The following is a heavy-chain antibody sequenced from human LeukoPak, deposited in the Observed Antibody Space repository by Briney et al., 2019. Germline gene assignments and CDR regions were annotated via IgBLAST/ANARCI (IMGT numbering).Heavy chain of an antibody. CDR1: GYSISSGYY. CDR3: ARDLTTVTTFDY. D-gene: IGHD4-17*01. J-gene: IGHJ4*02. CDR2: IYHSGST. Sequence: SETLSLTCTVSGYSISSGYYWGWIRQPPGKGLEWIGSIYHSGSTYYNPSLKSRVTISVDTSKNQFSLKLSSVTAADTAVYYCARDLTTVTTFDYWGQGTLVTVSS. V-gene: IGHV4-38-2*02.